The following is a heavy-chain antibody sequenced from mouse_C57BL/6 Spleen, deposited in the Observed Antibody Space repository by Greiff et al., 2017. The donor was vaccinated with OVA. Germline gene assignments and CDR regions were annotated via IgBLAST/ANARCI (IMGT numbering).Heavy chain of an antibody. CDR3: ARSGYDVGGYYYAMDY. V-gene: IGHV1-50*01. Sequence: VQLQQPGAELVKPGASVKLSCKASGYTFTSYWMQWVKQRPGQGLEWIGEIDPSDSYTNYNQKFKGKATLTVDTSSSTAYMQLSSLTSEDSAVYYCARSGYDVGGYYYAMDYWGQGTSVTVS. J-gene: IGHJ4*01. CDR2: IDPSDSYT. D-gene: IGHD2-2*01. CDR1: GYTFTSYW.